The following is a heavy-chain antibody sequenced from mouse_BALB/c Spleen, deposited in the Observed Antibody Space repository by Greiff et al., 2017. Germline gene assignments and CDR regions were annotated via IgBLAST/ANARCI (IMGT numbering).Heavy chain of an antibody. CDR1: GYAFTNYL. V-gene: IGHV1-54*01. D-gene: IGHD1-2*01. Sequence: QVQLKQSGAELVRPGTSVKVSCKASGYAFTNYLIEWVKQRPGQGLEWIGVINPGSGGTNYNEKFKGKATLTADKSSSTAYMQLSSLTSDDSAVYCCAITTAHAMDYWGQGTSVTVSS. CDR2: INPGSGGT. CDR3: AITTAHAMDY. J-gene: IGHJ4*01.